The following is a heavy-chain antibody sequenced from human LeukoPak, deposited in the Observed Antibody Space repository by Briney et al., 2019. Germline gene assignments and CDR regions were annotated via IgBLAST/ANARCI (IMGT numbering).Heavy chain of an antibody. CDR1: GYTFTSYA. Sequence: GASVKVSCKASGYTFTSYAMNWVRQAPGQGLEWMGWINTNTGNQTYAQGFTGRFVFSLDTSVSTAYLQISSLKAEDTAVYYCARDKAMVRGSNWFDPWGQGTLVTVSS. V-gene: IGHV7-4-1*02. J-gene: IGHJ5*02. D-gene: IGHD3-10*01. CDR3: ARDKAMVRGSNWFDP. CDR2: INTNTGNQ.